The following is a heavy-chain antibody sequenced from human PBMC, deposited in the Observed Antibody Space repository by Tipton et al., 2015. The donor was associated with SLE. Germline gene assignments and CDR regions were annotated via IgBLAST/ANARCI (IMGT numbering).Heavy chain of an antibody. CDR2: IYYTGSS. V-gene: IGHV4-31*03. CDR1: GGSISSGGYY. Sequence: TLSLTCTVSGGSISSGGYYCSWFRQHPGKGLEWIGFIYYTGSSYYSPSLRSRVRISIDTSKNQFSLKLSSVTAADTAVYYCARGSGLEGAPDAFDIWGQGTMVTVSS. CDR3: ARGSGLEGAPDAFDI. D-gene: IGHD1-26*01. J-gene: IGHJ3*02.